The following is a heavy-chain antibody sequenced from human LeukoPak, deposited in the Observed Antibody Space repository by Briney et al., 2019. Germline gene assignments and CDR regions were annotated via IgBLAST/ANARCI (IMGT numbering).Heavy chain of an antibody. J-gene: IGHJ3*02. Sequence: GGSLRPSCAASGFTFSSYWMSWVRQAPGKGLEWVANIKQDGSEKYYVDSVKGRFTISRDNAKNSLYLQMNSLRAEDTAVYYCARASWDSSGYDAFDIWGQGTMVTVSS. CDR3: ARASWDSSGYDAFDI. V-gene: IGHV3-7*01. CDR1: GFTFSSYW. D-gene: IGHD3-22*01. CDR2: IKQDGSEK.